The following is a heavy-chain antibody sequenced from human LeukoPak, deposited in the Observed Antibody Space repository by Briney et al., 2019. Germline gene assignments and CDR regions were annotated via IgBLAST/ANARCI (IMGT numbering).Heavy chain of an antibody. CDR1: GFTFSSYA. V-gene: IGHV3-23*01. CDR3: AKVGVLWLEWSRYYFDY. J-gene: IGHJ4*02. CDR2: ISGSGGST. Sequence: GGSLRLSCAASGFTFSSYAMSWVRQAPGKGLEWVSAISGSGGSTYYADSVKGRFTISRDNSKNTLYLQMNSLRAEDTAVYYCAKVGVLWLEWSRYYFDYWGQGTLVTVSS. D-gene: IGHD3-3*01.